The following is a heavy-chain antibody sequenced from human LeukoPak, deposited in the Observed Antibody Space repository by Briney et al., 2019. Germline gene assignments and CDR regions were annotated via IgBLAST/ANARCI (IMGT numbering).Heavy chain of an antibody. V-gene: IGHV4-59*11. D-gene: IGHD3-16*02. CDR2: IYYSWST. J-gene: IGHJ4*02. CDR3: ARGIYDYIWGSSRLHFDY. CDR1: GGSISSHY. Sequence: SETLSLTCAVSGGSISSHYWSWIRQPPGKGLEWVGHIYYSWSTGYNLSLKSRVTLSVDTSKNQFTLKLSSVTAADTAVYYCARGIYDYIWGSSRLHFDYWGQGTLVPVSS.